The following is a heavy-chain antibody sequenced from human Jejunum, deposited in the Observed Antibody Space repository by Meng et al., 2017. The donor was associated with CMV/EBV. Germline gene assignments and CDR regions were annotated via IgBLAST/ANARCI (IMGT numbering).Heavy chain of an antibody. D-gene: IGHD2-2*01. Sequence: FTCSGSTMHWVRQASGKGLEWVGRIRSKANSYATAYAASVKGRFIISRDDSKNTAYLQMNSLKTEDTAVYYCTRHSIVVVPAAGFDPWGQGTLVTVSS. CDR1: FTCSGST. CDR2: IRSKANSYAT. J-gene: IGHJ5*02. CDR3: TRHSIVVVPAAGFDP. V-gene: IGHV3-73*01.